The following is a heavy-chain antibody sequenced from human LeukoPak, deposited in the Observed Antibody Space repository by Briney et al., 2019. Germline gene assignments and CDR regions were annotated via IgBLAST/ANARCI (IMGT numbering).Heavy chain of an antibody. CDR2: ISYDGSDI. Sequence: GGSLRLSCAASGFTFSSYGMHWVRQAPGKGLDWLAVISYDGSDIDYADSVKGRFTISRDNSKNTLYLQKNSLRAEDTAVYYCAKDRSTVTTGGMDVWGQGTSVTVSS. CDR1: GFTFSSYG. CDR3: AKDRSTVTTGGMDV. J-gene: IGHJ6*02. V-gene: IGHV3-30*18. D-gene: IGHD4-17*01.